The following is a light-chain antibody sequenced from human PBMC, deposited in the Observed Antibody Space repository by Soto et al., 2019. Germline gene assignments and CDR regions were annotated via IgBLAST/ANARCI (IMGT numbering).Light chain of an antibody. CDR2: DTS. Sequence: EIVFAQSPAPLSLSPGERAALSCRASQSVSSYLAWYQQKPGQAPRLLIYDTSTRATGVPTRFSGSRSGAEFTLTINSLQSEDSAVYYCQRYNDWPLTFGGGTKVDIK. V-gene: IGKV3-15*01. J-gene: IGKJ4*01. CDR1: QSVSSY. CDR3: QRYNDWPLT.